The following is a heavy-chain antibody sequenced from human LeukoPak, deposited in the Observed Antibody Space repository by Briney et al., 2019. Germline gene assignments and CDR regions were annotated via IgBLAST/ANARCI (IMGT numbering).Heavy chain of an antibody. D-gene: IGHD6-13*01. J-gene: IGHJ3*02. CDR2: IYYSGIT. Sequence: PSETLSLTCTVSGGSISSYYWSWIRQPPGKGLEWIGYIYYSGITYYNPSLKSRVTISADTSKNQFSLKLSSVAAADTAVYYCARPGYSSSWYPGAFDIWGQGTMVTVSS. CDR3: ARPGYSSSWYPGAFDI. CDR1: GGSISSYY. V-gene: IGHV4-30-4*01.